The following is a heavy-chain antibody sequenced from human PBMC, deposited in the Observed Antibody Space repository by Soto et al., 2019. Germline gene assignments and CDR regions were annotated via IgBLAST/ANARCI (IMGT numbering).Heavy chain of an antibody. CDR2: ISRSSSTI. Sequence: EVQLVESGGGLVQPGGSLRLSCAASGLTFTSYNMNWVRQAPGKGLEWVSFISRSSSTIYYADSVKGRFTISRDNAKNSLYLQMNSLRDEDTAVYYCARDRGYTYGFDYWGQGTLVTVSS. V-gene: IGHV3-48*02. CDR1: GLTFTSYN. D-gene: IGHD5-18*01. J-gene: IGHJ4*02. CDR3: ARDRGYTYGFDY.